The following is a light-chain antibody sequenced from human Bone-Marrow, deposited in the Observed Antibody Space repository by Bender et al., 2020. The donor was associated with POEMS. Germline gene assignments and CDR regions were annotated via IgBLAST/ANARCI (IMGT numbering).Light chain of an antibody. CDR2: DVS. CDR1: SSDIGAHDY. V-gene: IGLV2-14*03. CDR3: SSYTTGKTEV. J-gene: IGLJ3*02. Sequence: QSALTQPASVSGSPGHSITISRTGSSSDIGAHDYVSWYQQHPGKAPKVIIYDVSTRPSGISNRFSASKSGDTDSLTISGLQAEDEADYYCSSYTTGKTEVFGGGTRLTVL.